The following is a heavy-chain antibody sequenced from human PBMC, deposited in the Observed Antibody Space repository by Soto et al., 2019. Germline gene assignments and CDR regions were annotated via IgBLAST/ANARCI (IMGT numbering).Heavy chain of an antibody. CDR2: IKSETDGGTT. CDR1: GFTFSNAW. J-gene: IGHJ4*02. V-gene: IGHV3-15*01. D-gene: IGHD3-16*01. Sequence: EVQLVESGGGLVKPGGSLRLSCAASGFTFSNAWMSWVRQAPGKGLEWVGRIKSETDGGTTDYAAPVKGRFTISRDDSKNTLYLQMNSLKTEDTAVYYCTTDPRAPINYDYVWGSPFDYWGQGTLVTVSS. CDR3: TTDPRAPINYDYVWGSPFDY.